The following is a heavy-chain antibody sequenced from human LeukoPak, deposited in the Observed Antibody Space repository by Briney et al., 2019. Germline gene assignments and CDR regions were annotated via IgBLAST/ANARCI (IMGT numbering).Heavy chain of an antibody. V-gene: IGHV4-39*07. CDR1: GGSISIANYF. J-gene: IGHJ4*02. Sequence: PSETLSLTCTVSGGSISIANYFWGWIRQPPGKGLEWIGSTYYDGSTYYNPSLKSRVTISRDTSKDQFSLRLSSVTAADTAVYYCARRSSGRPVDYWGQGTLVTVSS. CDR3: ARRSSGRPVDY. CDR2: TYYDGST. D-gene: IGHD3-3*01.